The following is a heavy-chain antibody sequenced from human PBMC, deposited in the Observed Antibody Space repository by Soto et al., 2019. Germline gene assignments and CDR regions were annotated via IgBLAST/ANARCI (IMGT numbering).Heavy chain of an antibody. J-gene: IGHJ1*01. CDR3: AHRLYYGGNDRTSEYFQH. CDR2: IYWNDDK. Sequence: SGPTLVNPTQTLTLTCTFSGFSLSTSGVGVGWIRQPPGKALEWLALIYWNDDKRYSPSLKSRLTITKDTSKNQVVLTMTNMDPVDTATYYCAHRLYYGGNDRTSEYFQHWGQGTLVTVSS. D-gene: IGHD4-17*01. CDR1: GFSLSTSGVG. V-gene: IGHV2-5*01.